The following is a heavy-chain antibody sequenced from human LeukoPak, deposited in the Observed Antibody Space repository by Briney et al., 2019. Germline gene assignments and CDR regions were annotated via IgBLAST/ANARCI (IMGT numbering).Heavy chain of an antibody. Sequence: PGGSLRLSCAASGSTFSSYEMNWVRQAPGKGLEWVSYISSSSGDKYYADSVKGRFTISRDNAKNSLYLQMNSLRAEDTAVYYCAREGWSGIYSDYFDYWGQGTLVTVSS. CDR1: GSTFSSYE. CDR2: ISSSSGDK. CDR3: AREGWSGIYSDYFDY. J-gene: IGHJ4*02. V-gene: IGHV3-48*03. D-gene: IGHD1-26*01.